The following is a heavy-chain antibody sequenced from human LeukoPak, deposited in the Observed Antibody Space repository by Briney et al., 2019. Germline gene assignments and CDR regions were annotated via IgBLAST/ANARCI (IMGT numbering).Heavy chain of an antibody. D-gene: IGHD6-13*01. CDR1: GFTFTTYA. CDR3: VKLSSGSGSSFGFDS. V-gene: IGHV3-23*01. J-gene: IGHJ4*02. Sequence: GGSLRLSCAASGFTFTTYAMSWVRQASGKGLEWVSIISNGGVTTYYADSVRGRFTISRDNSKDLLYLQMDSLRAEDTAVYYCVKLSSGSGSSFGFDSWGLGTLVTVSS. CDR2: ISNGGVTT.